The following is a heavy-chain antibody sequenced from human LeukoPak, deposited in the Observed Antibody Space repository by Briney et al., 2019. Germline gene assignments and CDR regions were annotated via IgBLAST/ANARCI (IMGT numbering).Heavy chain of an antibody. CDR2: INWNGGST. V-gene: IGHV3-20*04. J-gene: IGHJ3*02. Sequence: GGSLRLSCAASGFTFDDYGMSWVRQAPGKGLELVSGINWNGGSTGYADSVKGRFSISRDNAKNSLYLQVSSLRAEDTAWYYCARGQNYYGSGSQTFDIWGQGTMVTVSS. D-gene: IGHD3-10*01. CDR1: GFTFDDYG. CDR3: ARGQNYYGSGSQTFDI.